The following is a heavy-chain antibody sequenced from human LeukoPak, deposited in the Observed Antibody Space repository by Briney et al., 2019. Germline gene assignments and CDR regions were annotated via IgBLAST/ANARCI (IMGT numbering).Heavy chain of an antibody. CDR2: IDWDDDE. J-gene: IGHJ4*02. V-gene: IGHV2-70*11. CDR3: ARIIAGPDYFDS. Sequence: SGPALVKPTQTLTLTCTFSGFSLSTSKMCVNFIRQPPGKALEWLARIDWDDDEYYSTSLRPRLTISKDTSKNQVVLTMTNMGPVDTATYYCARIIAGPDYFDSWGQGTLVTVSS. D-gene: IGHD2-21*01. CDR1: GFSLSTSKMC.